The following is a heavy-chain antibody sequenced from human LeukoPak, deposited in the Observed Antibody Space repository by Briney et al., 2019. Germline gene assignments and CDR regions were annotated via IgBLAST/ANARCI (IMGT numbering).Heavy chain of an antibody. V-gene: IGHV3-15*01. CDR1: GFTFSNAW. Sequence: GGSLRLSCAASGFTFSNAWMSWVRQAPGKGLEWVGRIKSKTGGGTTDYAAPVKGRFTISRDDSKNTLYLQMNSLKTEDTAVYYCTTASSSWYSPWDYFDYWGQGTLVTVSS. D-gene: IGHD6-13*01. CDR2: IKSKTGGGTT. J-gene: IGHJ4*02. CDR3: TTASSSWYSPWDYFDY.